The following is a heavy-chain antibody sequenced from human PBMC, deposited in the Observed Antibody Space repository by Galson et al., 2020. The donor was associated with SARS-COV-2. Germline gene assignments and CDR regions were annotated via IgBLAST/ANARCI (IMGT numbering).Heavy chain of an antibody. J-gene: IGHJ5*02. D-gene: IGHD3-10*01. V-gene: IGHV4-39*01. CDR3: ARHAIWCGELIFSWFDP. Sequence: SETLSLTCTVSGGSISSSSYYWGWIRQPPGKGLEWIGSIYYSGSTYYNPSLKSRVTISVDTSKNQFSLKLSSVTAADTAVYYCARHAIWCGELIFSWFDPWGQGTMVTFSS. CDR1: GGSISSSSYY. CDR2: IYYSGST.